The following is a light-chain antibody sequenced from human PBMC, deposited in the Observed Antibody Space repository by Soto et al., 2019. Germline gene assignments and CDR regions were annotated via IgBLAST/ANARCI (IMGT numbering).Light chain of an antibody. V-gene: IGLV2-8*01. Sequence: QSALTQPPSASGSPGQSVTISCTGTSSDVGGYNYVFWYQQHPGKAPKLMISEVSKRPSGVPDRFSGSKSGNTASLTVSGLQPEDEADYYCSSFAGNNNLVFGGGTKVTVL. CDR1: SSDVGGYNY. J-gene: IGLJ2*01. CDR2: EVS. CDR3: SSFAGNNNLV.